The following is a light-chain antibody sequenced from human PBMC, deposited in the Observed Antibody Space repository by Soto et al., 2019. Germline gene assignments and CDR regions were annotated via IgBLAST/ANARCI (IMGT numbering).Light chain of an antibody. V-gene: IGKV3-20*01. CDR2: AAS. Sequence: EIVLTQSPATLSLSPGERATLSCRASQSVSSNYLAWYQQKLGQAPRLLIFAASSRATGIPDRFSGSGSGTDFTLTISRLEPEDFTVYYCQQYGTLPTTFGPGTKVDNK. J-gene: IGKJ3*01. CDR3: QQYGTLPTT. CDR1: QSVSSNY.